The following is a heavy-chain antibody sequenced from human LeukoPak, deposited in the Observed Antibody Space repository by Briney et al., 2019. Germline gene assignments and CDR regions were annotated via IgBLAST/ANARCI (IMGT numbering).Heavy chain of an antibody. CDR2: ISAYNGDT. J-gene: IGHJ4*02. V-gene: IGHV1-18*01. Sequence: GASVKVSCKAAGYTFVSHGISWVRLAPGQGLEWMGWISAYNGDTKYAQKFQGRVTMTTDTSTSTAYMELRSLRSDDTAVYYCARDSLLDYTESNFDYWGQGTLVTVSS. D-gene: IGHD4-11*01. CDR3: ARDSLLDYTESNFDY. CDR1: GYTFVSHG.